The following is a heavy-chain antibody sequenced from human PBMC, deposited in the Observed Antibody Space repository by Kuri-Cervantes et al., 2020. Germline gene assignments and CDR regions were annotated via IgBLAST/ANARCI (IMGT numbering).Heavy chain of an antibody. CDR2: MNPNSGNT. D-gene: IGHD4-23*01. CDR1: GYTFTSYD. Sequence: ASVKVSCKASGYTFTSYDINWVRQATGQGLEWMGWMNPNSGNTGYAQKFQGRVTMTRNTSISTAYMELSSLRSDDTAVYYCARGMHDYGGLNFDYWGQGTLVTVSS. V-gene: IGHV1-8*01. J-gene: IGHJ4*02. CDR3: ARGMHDYGGLNFDY.